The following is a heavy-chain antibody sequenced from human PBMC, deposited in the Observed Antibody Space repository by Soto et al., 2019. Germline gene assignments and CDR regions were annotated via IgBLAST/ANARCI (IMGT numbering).Heavy chain of an antibody. CDR3: ARDRRYYYDNSGPLDY. CDR2: ISYDGSNK. CDR1: GFTFSSYA. V-gene: IGHV3-30-3*01. D-gene: IGHD3-22*01. Sequence: GGSLRLSCAASGFTFSSYAMHWVRQAPGKGLEWVAVISYDGSNKYYADSVKGRFTTSRDNSKNTLYLQMNSLRAEDTAVYYCARDRRYYYDNSGPLDYWGQGTLVTVSS. J-gene: IGHJ4*02.